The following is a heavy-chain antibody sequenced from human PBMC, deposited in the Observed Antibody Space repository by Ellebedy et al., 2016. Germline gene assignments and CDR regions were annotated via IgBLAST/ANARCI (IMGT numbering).Heavy chain of an antibody. V-gene: IGHV4-34*01. D-gene: IGHD3-10*01. CDR3: ARLPGHYYYGSGSYNGFNP. J-gene: IGHJ5*02. CDR2: INHSGST. Sequence: SETLSLXXAVYGGSFSGYYWSWIRQPPGKGLEWIGEINHSGSTNYNPSLKSRVTISVDTSKNQFSLKLSSVTAADTAVYYCARLPGHYYYGSGSYNGFNPWGQGTLVTVSS. CDR1: GGSFSGYY.